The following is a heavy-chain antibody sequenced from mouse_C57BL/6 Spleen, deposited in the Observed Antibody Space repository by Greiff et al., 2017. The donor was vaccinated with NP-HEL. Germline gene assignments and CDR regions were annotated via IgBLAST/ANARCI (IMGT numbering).Heavy chain of an antibody. V-gene: IGHV1-19*01. CDR3: ARKEATPVPFDV. D-gene: IGHD3-2*02. J-gene: IGHJ1*03. Sequence: EVQLQQSGPVLVKPGASVKMSCKASGYTFTDYYMNWVKQSHGKSLEWIGVINPYNGGTSYNQKFKGKATLTVDKSSSTAYMELNSLTSEDSAVYYCARKEATPVPFDVWGTGTTVTVSS. CDR1: GYTFTDYY. CDR2: INPYNGGT.